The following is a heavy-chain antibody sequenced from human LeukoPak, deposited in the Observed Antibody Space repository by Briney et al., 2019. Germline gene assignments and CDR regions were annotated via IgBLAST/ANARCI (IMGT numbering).Heavy chain of an antibody. CDR2: IRYDGSNK. CDR1: GFTFSSYG. V-gene: IGHV3-30*02. D-gene: IGHD1-26*01. CDR3: ARMGDTGTLWDY. J-gene: IGHJ4*02. Sequence: GGSLRLSCAASGFTFSSYGMHWVRQAPGKGLEWVAFIRYDGSNKYYADSVKGRFTISRDNSKNTLYLQMNSLRAEDTAVYYCARMGDTGTLWDYWGQGTLVTVSS.